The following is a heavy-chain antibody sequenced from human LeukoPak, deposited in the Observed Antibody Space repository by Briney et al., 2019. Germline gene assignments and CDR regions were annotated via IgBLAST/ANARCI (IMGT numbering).Heavy chain of an antibody. Sequence: GASVKVSCKASGGTFSSYAISWVRQAPGQGLEWMEGIIPIFGTANYAQKFQGRVTITTDESTSTAYMELSSLRSEDTAVYYCARGGGPTVTPSWGQGTLVTVSS. CDR3: ARGGGPTVTPS. J-gene: IGHJ4*02. D-gene: IGHD4-17*01. CDR2: IIPIFGTA. V-gene: IGHV1-69*05. CDR1: GGTFSSYA.